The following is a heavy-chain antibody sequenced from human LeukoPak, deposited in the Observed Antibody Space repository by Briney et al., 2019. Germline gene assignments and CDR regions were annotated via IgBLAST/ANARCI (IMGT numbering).Heavy chain of an antibody. D-gene: IGHD6-13*01. CDR3: ARLLVTEYKSGWYGHNFDH. CDR2: LSVYNGHT. J-gene: IGHJ4*02. Sequence: ASVNVSCKASGYSFNSYGIGWVRQAPGQGLEWMGWLSVYNGHTSYAQKFQGVFTMTTDTSTDTAYMELRSLRSDDTAVYYCARLLVTEYKSGWYGHNFDHWGQGTQVTVSS. CDR1: GYSFNSYG. V-gene: IGHV1-18*01.